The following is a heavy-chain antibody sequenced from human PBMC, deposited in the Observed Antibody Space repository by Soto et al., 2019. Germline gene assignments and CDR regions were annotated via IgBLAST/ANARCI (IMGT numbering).Heavy chain of an antibody. CDR2: IIPIFGTA. V-gene: IGHV1-69*13. CDR3: AKVRYSSPMGYYYGMDV. Sequence: SVKVSCKASRVAFSKFIVTWVRQAPGLGLEWVGGIIPIFGTANYAQKFQGRVTITADESTSTSYMEVNNLRSEDTAVYYCAKVRYSSPMGYYYGMDVWGQGTTVTAP. J-gene: IGHJ6*02. CDR1: RVAFSKFI. D-gene: IGHD6-19*01.